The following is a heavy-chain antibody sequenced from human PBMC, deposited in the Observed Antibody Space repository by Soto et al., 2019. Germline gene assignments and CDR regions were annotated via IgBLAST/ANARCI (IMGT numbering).Heavy chain of an antibody. CDR2: IGSSSSSYI. Sequence: PGGSLRLSCAASGFTFSSYSMNWVRQAPGKGLEWVSSIGSSSSSYIYYADSVKGRFTISKDNAKNSLYLQMNSLRAEDTAVYYCARDRDDYYDSSTLDYWGQGTLVTVSS. D-gene: IGHD3-22*01. CDR1: GFTFSSYS. CDR3: ARDRDDYYDSSTLDY. J-gene: IGHJ4*02. V-gene: IGHV3-21*01.